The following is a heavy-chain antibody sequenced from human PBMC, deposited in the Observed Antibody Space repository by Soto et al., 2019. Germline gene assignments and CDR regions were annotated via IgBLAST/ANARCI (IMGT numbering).Heavy chain of an antibody. CDR1: GFTFSSYG. J-gene: IGHJ6*02. CDR2: ISYDGSNK. Sequence: GGSLRLSCAASGFTFSSYGMHWVRQAPGKGLEWVAVISYDGSNKYYADSVKGRFTISRDNSKNTLYLQMNSLRAEDTAVYYCAKGRVGPFGTGVYYGMDVWGQGTTVTVSS. CDR3: AKGRVGPFGTGVYYGMDV. V-gene: IGHV3-30*18. D-gene: IGHD1-26*01.